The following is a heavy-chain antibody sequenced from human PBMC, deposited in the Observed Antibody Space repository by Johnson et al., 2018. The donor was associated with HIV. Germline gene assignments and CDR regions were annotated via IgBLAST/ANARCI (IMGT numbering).Heavy chain of an antibody. Sequence: VQLVESGGGLVQPGRSLRLSCAASGFTFDDYAMHWVRQAPGKGLEWVSGISWNSGSIGYADSVKGRFTISRDNAKNSLYLQMNSLRAEDTALYYCAKDKLGSSSFAFDIWGQGTMVTVSS. CDR3: AKDKLGSSSFAFDI. V-gene: IGHV3-9*01. D-gene: IGHD6-13*01. CDR1: GFTFDDYA. CDR2: ISWNSGSI. J-gene: IGHJ3*02.